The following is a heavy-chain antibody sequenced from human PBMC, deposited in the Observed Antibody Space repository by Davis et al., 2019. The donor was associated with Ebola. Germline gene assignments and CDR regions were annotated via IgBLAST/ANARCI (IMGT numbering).Heavy chain of an antibody. V-gene: IGHV1-46*01. J-gene: IGHJ6*02. CDR1: GYTFTSYY. D-gene: IGHD6-13*01. CDR3: ARNLAADDYYYYGMDV. CDR2: INPSGGST. Sequence: AASVKVSCKASGYTFTSYYMHWVRQAPGQGLEWMGIINPSGGSTSYAQKFQGRVTMTRDTSTSTVYMELSSLRSDDTAVYYCARNLAADDYYYYGMDVWGQGTTVTVSS.